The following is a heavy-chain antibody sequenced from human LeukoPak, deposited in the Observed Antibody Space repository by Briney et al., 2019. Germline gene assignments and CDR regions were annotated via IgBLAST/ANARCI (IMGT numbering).Heavy chain of an antibody. J-gene: IGHJ5*02. D-gene: IGHD6-13*01. CDR3: ARDAPRYSCSWYGWFDP. V-gene: IGHV4-39*07. CDR1: GGSISSSSYY. CDR2: IYYSGST. Sequence: SETLSLTCTVSGGSISSSSYYWGWIRQPPGKGLEWIGSIYYSGSTYYNPSLKSRVTISVDTSKNQFSLKLSSVTAADTAVYYCARDAPRYSCSWYGWFDPWGQGTLVTVSS.